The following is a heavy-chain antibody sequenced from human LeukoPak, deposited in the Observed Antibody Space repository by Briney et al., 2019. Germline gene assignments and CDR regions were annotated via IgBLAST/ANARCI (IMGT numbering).Heavy chain of an antibody. CDR2: IIPIFGIA. J-gene: IGHJ4*02. CDR3: ARRYQRADDY. D-gene: IGHD2-2*01. CDR1: GGTFSSYA. V-gene: IGHV1-69*04. Sequence: SVKVSCKASGGTFSSYAISWVRQAPGQGLEWMGRIIPIFGIANYAQKFQGRVTITADKSTSTAYMALSSLRSEDTAVYYCARRYQRADDYWGQGTLVTVSS.